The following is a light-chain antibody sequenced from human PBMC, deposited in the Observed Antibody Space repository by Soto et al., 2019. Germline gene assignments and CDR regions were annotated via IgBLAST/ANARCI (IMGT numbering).Light chain of an antibody. J-gene: IGLJ1*01. CDR3: CSYAGSSTLLYV. V-gene: IGLV2-23*01. CDR1: SSDVGSYNL. Sequence: QSALTQPASVSGSPGQSITISCTGTSSDVGSYNLVSWYQQHPGKAPKLMIYEGSKRPSGVSNRFSGSKSGNTASLTISGLXAEDEADYYCCSYAGSSTLLYVFGTGT. CDR2: EGS.